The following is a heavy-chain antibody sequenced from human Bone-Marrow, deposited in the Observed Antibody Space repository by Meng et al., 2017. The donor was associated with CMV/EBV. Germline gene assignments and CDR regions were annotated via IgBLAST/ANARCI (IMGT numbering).Heavy chain of an antibody. CDR3: ASKFYRKGAFDI. D-gene: IGHD3-3*01. Sequence: GSLRLSCRVSGGSMSSYYWTWIRHSPGEGLEWIGWIHYSGTTSFNPSLKSRVAISIDTSKNQFFLNLKSVTAADTAVYYCASKFYRKGAFDIWGQGTMVTVSS. J-gene: IGHJ3*02. CDR2: IHYSGTT. CDR1: GGSMSSYY. V-gene: IGHV4-59*01.